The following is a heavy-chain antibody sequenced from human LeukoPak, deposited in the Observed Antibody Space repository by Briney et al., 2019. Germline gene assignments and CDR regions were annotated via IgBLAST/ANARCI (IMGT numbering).Heavy chain of an antibody. CDR3: ATDHGFHYGAYFDY. D-gene: IGHD4-17*01. J-gene: IGHJ4*02. CDR1: GFTFNSYG. CDR2: MSYDGSNK. Sequence: GRSLRLSCAASGFTFNSYGMHWVRQAPGKGLEWVAVMSYDGSNKYSADSVKGRFIISRGNSKNTLYLQMNSLRAEDTAVYYCATDHGFHYGAYFDYWGQGTLVTVSS. V-gene: IGHV3-30*03.